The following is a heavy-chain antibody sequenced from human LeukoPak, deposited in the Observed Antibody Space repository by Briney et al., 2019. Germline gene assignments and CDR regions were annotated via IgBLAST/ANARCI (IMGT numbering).Heavy chain of an antibody. J-gene: IGHJ4*02. V-gene: IGHV1-46*01. CDR2: INPSGGST. D-gene: IGHD3-3*01. CDR1: GYTLTELS. Sequence: GASVKVSCKVSGYTLTELSMHWVRQAPGQGLEWMGIINPSGGSTSYAQKFQGRVTMTRDTSTSTVYMELSSLRSEDTAVYYCAREVTIFGVETHNDLDYWGQGTLVTVSS. CDR3: AREVTIFGVETHNDLDY.